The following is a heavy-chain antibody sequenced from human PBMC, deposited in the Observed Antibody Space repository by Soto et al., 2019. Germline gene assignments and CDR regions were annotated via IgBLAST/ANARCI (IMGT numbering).Heavy chain of an antibody. Sequence: SETLSLTCTVSGGSISSGGYYWSWIRQHPGKGLEWIGYIYYSGSTNYNPSLKSRVTISVDTSKNQFSLKLSSVTAADTAVYYCARADIVATIAFDYWGQGTLVTVSS. D-gene: IGHD5-12*01. CDR2: IYYSGST. CDR3: ARADIVATIAFDY. V-gene: IGHV4-61*08. J-gene: IGHJ4*02. CDR1: GGSISSGGYY.